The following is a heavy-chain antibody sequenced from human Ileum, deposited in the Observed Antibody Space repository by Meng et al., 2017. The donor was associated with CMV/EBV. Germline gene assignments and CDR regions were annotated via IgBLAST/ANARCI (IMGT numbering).Heavy chain of an antibody. CDR3: ARGESCTSTSCYNDNYYSYPMDV. J-gene: IGHJ6*02. V-gene: IGHV3-30-3*01. D-gene: IGHD2-2*02. CDR2: VSSDGNNK. Sequence: GGSLRLSCAVSGFTFRNYPMHWVRQAPGKGLEWLAVVSSDGNNKYHADSVMGRFTISRDNSKKTLYLQMNGLRGEDTAVYYCARGESCTSTSCYNDNYYSYPMDVWGQGTTVTVSS. CDR1: GFTFRNYP.